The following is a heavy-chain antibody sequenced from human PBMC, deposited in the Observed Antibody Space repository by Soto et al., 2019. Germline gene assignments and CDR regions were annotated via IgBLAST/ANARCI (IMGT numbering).Heavy chain of an antibody. CDR3: AKDTYYYDRSGYYTYDH. CDR1: GFTFSIYG. J-gene: IGHJ4*02. D-gene: IGHD3-22*01. V-gene: IGHV3-30*18. Sequence: AASLRLSCAASGFTFSIYGVHWVRQAPGKGLEWVASVSYDGSNKHYADSVKGRFTISRDNSRNTLDLQMNSLRAEDTAVYYCAKDTYYYDRSGYYTYDHWGQGT. CDR2: VSYDGSNK.